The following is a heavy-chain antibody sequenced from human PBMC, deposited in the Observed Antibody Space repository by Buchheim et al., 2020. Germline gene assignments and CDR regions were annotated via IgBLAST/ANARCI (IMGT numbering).Heavy chain of an antibody. CDR3: VRARTRPYGMDV. V-gene: IGHV3-72*01. J-gene: IGHJ6*02. Sequence: EVQLVESGGGLVQPGGSLRLSCAASGFIFSDYYMDWVRQAPGKGLEWVGRARDRANSYNTYYAASVQGRFTISRDDSKNSLYLQLNSLKTEDTAVYYCVRARTRPYGMDVWGQGTT. CDR2: ARDRANSYNT. D-gene: IGHD1-1*01. CDR1: GFIFSDYY.